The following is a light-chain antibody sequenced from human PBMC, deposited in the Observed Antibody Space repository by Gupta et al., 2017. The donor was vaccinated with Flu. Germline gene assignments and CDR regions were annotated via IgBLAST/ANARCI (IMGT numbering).Light chain of an antibody. J-gene: IGKJ5*01. CDR3: RQCDHWGPLT. CDR1: QSIARY. CDR2: DVS. V-gene: IGKV3-11*01. Sequence: TVSLSAVEAATIYCRVNQSIARYLSCYQQLPRQEPRLLLNDVSNRASGMPARLSGSWCWTDFTPTISSMVPEDFVVYYCRQCDHWGPLTFGQGTRLEIK.